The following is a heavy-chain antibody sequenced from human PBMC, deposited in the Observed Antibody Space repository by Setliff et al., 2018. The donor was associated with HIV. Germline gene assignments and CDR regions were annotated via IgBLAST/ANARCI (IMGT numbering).Heavy chain of an antibody. Sequence: GGSLRLSCAASEFTFSSYAMSWVRQAPGKGLEWISFIGGHGSIIHYADSVKGRFTISRDNAKNSVYLQMHSLRVEDTAVYYCAAVPWGHSSLIIDHWGQGTPVTVSS. V-gene: IGHV3-48*03. D-gene: IGHD3-16*01. CDR2: IGGHGSII. J-gene: IGHJ4*02. CDR1: EFTFSSYA. CDR3: AAVPWGHSSLIIDH.